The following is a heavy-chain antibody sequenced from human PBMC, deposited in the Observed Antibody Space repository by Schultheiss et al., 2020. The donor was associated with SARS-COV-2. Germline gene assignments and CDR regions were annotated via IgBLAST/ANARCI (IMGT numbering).Heavy chain of an antibody. CDR3: AKDSIWFGDLLSFQTFDY. D-gene: IGHD3-10*01. V-gene: IGHV3-33*06. CDR2: IWYDGTNK. Sequence: GGSLRLSCAASGFNFSSHGMHWVRQAPGKGLEWVAVIWYDGTNKYYVDSVKGRFTISRDNSKTTLYLQMNSLKAEDTAVYYCAKDSIWFGDLLSFQTFDYWGQGTLVTVSS. J-gene: IGHJ4*02. CDR1: GFNFSSHG.